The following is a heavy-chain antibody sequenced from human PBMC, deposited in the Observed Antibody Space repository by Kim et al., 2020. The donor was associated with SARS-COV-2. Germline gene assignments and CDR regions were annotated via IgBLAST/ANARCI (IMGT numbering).Heavy chain of an antibody. D-gene: IGHD3-10*01. V-gene: IGHV6-1*01. J-gene: IGHJ4*02. Sequence: SQTLSLTCAISGDSVSSNSAAWNWLRQSPSRGLEWLGRTYYRSKWYNNYAVSVKSRITINPDTSKNQFSLELKYVTPEDTAVYYCASEGSRGRLEWGQGTLVTVSS. CDR1: GDSVSSNSAA. CDR2: TYYRSKWYN. CDR3: ASEGSRGRLE.